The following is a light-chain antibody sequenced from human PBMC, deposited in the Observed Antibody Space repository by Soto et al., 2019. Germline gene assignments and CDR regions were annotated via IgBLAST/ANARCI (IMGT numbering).Light chain of an antibody. CDR2: GAS. CDR3: QQYAGSPPRT. Sequence: EIVLTQSPGTLSLSPGERATLSCRASQSVTSNYLAWYQQKPGQAPRLLIYGASSRATGIPDRFSGSGSGSDFILTISRLEPEDFAVYYCQQYAGSPPRTFGQGTKVEIK. CDR1: QSVTSNY. V-gene: IGKV3-20*01. J-gene: IGKJ1*01.